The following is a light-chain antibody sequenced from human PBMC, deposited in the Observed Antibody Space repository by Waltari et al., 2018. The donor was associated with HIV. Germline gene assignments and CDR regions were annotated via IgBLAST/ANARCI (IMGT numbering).Light chain of an antibody. CDR3: AAWDDSLNAHVL. CDR2: NNN. CDR1: NSNIGSNT. V-gene: IGLV1-44*01. J-gene: IGLJ2*01. Sequence: QSVLTQPPSASGTPGQRVTISCSGRNSNIGSNTVNWYQQLPGTAPKRLIYNNNQRPSGVSDRFSGSKSGTSASLAISGLQSEDEADYYCAAWDDSLNAHVLFGGGTKLTVL.